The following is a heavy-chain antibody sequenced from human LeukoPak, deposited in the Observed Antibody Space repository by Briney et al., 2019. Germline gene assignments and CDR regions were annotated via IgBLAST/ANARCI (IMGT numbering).Heavy chain of an antibody. CDR1: GFTFSSYG. V-gene: IGHV3-30*18. J-gene: IGHJ4*02. CDR3: AKDRPFVVVVAATPPLFDY. D-gene: IGHD2-15*01. Sequence: PGGSLRLSCAASGFTFSSYGMHWVRQAPGKGLEWVAVISYDGSNKYYADSVKGRFTISRDNSKNTLYLQMNSLRAEDTAVYYCAKDRPFVVVVAATPPLFDYWGQGTLVTVSS. CDR2: ISYDGSNK.